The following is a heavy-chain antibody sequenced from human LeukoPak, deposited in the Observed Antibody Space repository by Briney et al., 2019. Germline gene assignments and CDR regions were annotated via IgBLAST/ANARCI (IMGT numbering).Heavy chain of an antibody. CDR2: VYHSGSS. D-gene: IGHD1-26*01. CDR1: NDSIITNYY. CDR3: ARDSGSYLLPFDY. Sequence: PSETLSLTCTVSNDSIITNYYWAWIRQPPGKGLEWIGSVYHSGSSSYNASLKSRVTFSVDTSKNQLSLSLTSVTAADTAVYYCARDSGSYLLPFDYWGQGILVTVS. J-gene: IGHJ4*02. V-gene: IGHV4-38-2*02.